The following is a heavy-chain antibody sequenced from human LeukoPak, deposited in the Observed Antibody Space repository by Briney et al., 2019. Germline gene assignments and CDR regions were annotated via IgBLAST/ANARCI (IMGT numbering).Heavy chain of an antibody. CDR1: GYTFTSYA. CDR3: ARDRGVDTAMVYIDH. J-gene: IGHJ4*02. CDR2: INAGNGNT. Sequence: ASVKVSCKASGYTFTSYAMHWVRQAPGQRLEWMGWINAGNGNTKYSQKFQGRVTITRDTSASTAYMELSSLRSEDTAVYYCARDRGVDTAMVYIDHWGQGTLVTVSS. V-gene: IGHV1-3*01. D-gene: IGHD5-18*01.